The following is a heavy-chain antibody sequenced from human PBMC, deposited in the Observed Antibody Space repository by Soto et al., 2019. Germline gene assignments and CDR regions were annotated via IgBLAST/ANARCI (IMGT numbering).Heavy chain of an antibody. Sequence: QVQLVQSGAEVKKSGSSVKVSCKASGGTFSSYTISWVRQAPGQGLEWMGRIIPILGIANYAQKFQGRVTITADKSTSTAYMELSSLRSEDTAVYYCARVAAVAGDYWGQGTLVTVSS. CDR3: ARVAAVAGDY. D-gene: IGHD6-19*01. J-gene: IGHJ4*02. CDR2: IIPILGIA. CDR1: GGTFSSYT. V-gene: IGHV1-69*02.